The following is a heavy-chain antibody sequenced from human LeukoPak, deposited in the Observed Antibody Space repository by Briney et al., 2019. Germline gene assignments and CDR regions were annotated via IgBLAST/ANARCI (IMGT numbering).Heavy chain of an antibody. J-gene: IGHJ4*02. D-gene: IGHD3-9*01. CDR3: AREPNLTGSRHFDY. V-gene: IGHV4-4*07. Sequence: SKTLSLTCTVSGGSISSYYWSWIRQPAGKGLEWIGRIYTSGSTNYNPSLKSRVTMSVDTSKNQFSLKLSSVTAADTAVYYCAREPNLTGSRHFDYWGQGTLVTVSS. CDR1: GGSISSYY. CDR2: IYTSGST.